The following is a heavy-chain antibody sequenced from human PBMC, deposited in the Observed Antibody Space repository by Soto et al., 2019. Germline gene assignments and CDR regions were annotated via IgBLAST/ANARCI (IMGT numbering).Heavy chain of an antibody. J-gene: IGHJ4*02. D-gene: IGHD4-17*01. V-gene: IGHV1-8*01. CDR3: ARLPSIDYGDYDRDY. Sequence: QVQLVQSGAEVKKPGASVKVSCKASGYTFTSYDINWVRQATGQGLEWMGWMNTNSGNTGYAQKFQGRVTMTRNTSISTAYMELSSLRSEDTAVYYCARLPSIDYGDYDRDYWGQGTLVTVSS. CDR1: GYTFTSYD. CDR2: MNTNSGNT.